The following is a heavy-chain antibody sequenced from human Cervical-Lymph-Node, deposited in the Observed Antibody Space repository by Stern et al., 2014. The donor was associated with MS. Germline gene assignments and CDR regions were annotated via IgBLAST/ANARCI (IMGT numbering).Heavy chain of an antibody. CDR1: GGSFSGYY. D-gene: IGHD6-19*01. Sequence: QVQLQQWGAGLLKPSETLSLTCAVYGGSFSGYYWSWIRQPPGKGLEWIGEINHSGSTNYNPSLKSRVTISVDTSKNQFSLKLSSVTAADTAVYYCARGFGPGIAVAGAFDYWGQGTLVTVSS. J-gene: IGHJ4*02. CDR3: ARGFGPGIAVAGAFDY. CDR2: INHSGST. V-gene: IGHV4-34*01.